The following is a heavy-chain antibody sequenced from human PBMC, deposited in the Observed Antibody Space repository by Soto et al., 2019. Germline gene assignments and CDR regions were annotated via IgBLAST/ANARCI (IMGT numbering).Heavy chain of an antibody. CDR3: AHKGPEDWPLDY. J-gene: IGHJ4*02. CDR2: IYWDDSK. V-gene: IGHV2-5*02. Sequence: QITLKESGPTLVIPTQALTLTCAFSGFSLSTSGVGVGWISQPPGKALEWLAVIYWDDSKHYSPSLRSRLTITKDTSKNQVVLTMTNMDPMDTGTYYCAHKGPEDWPLDYWGQGTLVTVSS. CDR1: GFSLSTSGVG. D-gene: IGHD3-9*01.